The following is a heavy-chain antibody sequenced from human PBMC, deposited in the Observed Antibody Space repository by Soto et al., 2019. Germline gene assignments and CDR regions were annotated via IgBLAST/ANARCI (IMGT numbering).Heavy chain of an antibody. CDR3: TTNDAFDI. CDR1: AFTFSNVW. CDR2: IKTKVDGGIT. Sequence: EVQLVESGGGLVKPGGSLRLSCAASAFTFSNVWMSWVRQAPGKGLEWVGRIKTKVDGGITDYAAPVKGRFTISRDDSKTTVYLQMSSLKIEDTAMYYCTTNDAFDIWGQGTVVTVSS. J-gene: IGHJ3*02. V-gene: IGHV3-15*01.